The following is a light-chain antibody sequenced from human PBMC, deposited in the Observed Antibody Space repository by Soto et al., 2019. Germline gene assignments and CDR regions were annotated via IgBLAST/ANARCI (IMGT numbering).Light chain of an antibody. J-gene: IGLJ3*02. CDR1: SSDVGAYNY. CDR3: RSYAGSYTLM. Sequence: QSALTQPASVSGSPGQSITISCTGTSSDVGAYNYVSWYQQHPGKAPKLMIYEVNNRPSGVSNRFSGSKSGNTASLTVSGLQAEDEADYYCRSYAGSYTLMFGGGTKLTVL. CDR2: EVN. V-gene: IGLV2-14*01.